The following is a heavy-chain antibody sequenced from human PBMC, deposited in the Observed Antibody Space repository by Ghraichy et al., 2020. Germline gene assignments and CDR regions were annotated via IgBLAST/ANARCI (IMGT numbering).Heavy chain of an antibody. J-gene: IGHJ4*02. Sequence: GGSLRLSCAASGFTFSNAWMSWVRQAPGKGLEWVGRIKSKIDGGTTDYAAPVKGRFTISRDDSKNTLYLQMNSLKTEDTAVYYCTTDQLLYDYWGQGTLVTVSS. CDR2: IKSKIDGGTT. V-gene: IGHV3-15*01. CDR1: GFTFSNAW. CDR3: TTDQLLYDY. D-gene: IGHD2-2*01.